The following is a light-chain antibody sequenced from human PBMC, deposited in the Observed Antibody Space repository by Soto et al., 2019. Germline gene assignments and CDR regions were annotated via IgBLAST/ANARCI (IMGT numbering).Light chain of an antibody. CDR3: QQYNNWHPWT. CDR1: KSVSSSY. Sequence: EIVMTQSPATLACSPGERATLSCTARKSVSSSYLAWYQQKPGQAPRLLIYDASNTATGIPARFSGSGSGTEFTLTISSLQSEDFAVYYCQQYNNWHPWTFGQGTKVDIK. V-gene: IGKV3D-15*01. J-gene: IGKJ1*01. CDR2: DAS.